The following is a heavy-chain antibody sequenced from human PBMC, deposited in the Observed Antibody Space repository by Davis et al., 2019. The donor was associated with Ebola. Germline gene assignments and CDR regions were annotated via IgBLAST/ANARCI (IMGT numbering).Heavy chain of an antibody. CDR1: GYTFSGYY. Sequence: ASVKVSCKASGYTFSGYYMHWVRQAPGQGIEWMGWINPNGGGTNYAQKFQGRVTLTRDTSITTAYMELSSLRSDDTAIYFCARAGSGRDWGQGTLVTVSS. CDR2: INPNGGGT. CDR3: ARAGSGRD. V-gene: IGHV1-2*02. J-gene: IGHJ4*02. D-gene: IGHD3-3*01.